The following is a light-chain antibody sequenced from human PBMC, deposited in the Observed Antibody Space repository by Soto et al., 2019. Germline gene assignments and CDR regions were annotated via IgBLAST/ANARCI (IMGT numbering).Light chain of an antibody. J-gene: IGLJ2*01. CDR1: SSDVGSYNL. CDR3: CSYAGRSTWV. Sequence: QSALTQPASVSGSPGQSITISCTGTSSDVGSYNLVSWYQQYPGKAPKLMIYADTVRPSGTSNRFSGSKSGHTASLTISELQTEDEADYYCCSYAGRSTWVFGGGTKLTAL. CDR2: ADT. V-gene: IGLV2-23*01.